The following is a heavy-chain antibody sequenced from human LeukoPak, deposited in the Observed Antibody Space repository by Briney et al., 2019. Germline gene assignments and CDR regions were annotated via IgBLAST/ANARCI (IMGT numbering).Heavy chain of an antibody. V-gene: IGHV1-69*05. CDR3: AATAAANYYTPGYSP. J-gene: IGHJ5*02. CDR2: IIPIFGTA. CDR1: VGTFSSYA. Sequence: SVRVSCKASVGTFSSYAICWVRQAPGQGLEWMGGIIPIFGTAKYAQKFQGRVTITTDEYPSTTYMELSSLRSEDTTVYYCAATAAANYYTPGYSPGGQGPVV. D-gene: IGHD3-3*01.